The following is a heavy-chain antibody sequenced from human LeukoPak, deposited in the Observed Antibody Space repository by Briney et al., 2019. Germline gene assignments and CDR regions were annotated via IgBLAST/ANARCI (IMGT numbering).Heavy chain of an antibody. D-gene: IGHD3-22*01. CDR2: IYFSGTT. V-gene: IGHV4-39*07. Sequence: SETLSLTCTVSGGSIRSTSHYWGWIRQPPGKGLEWIGSIYFSGTTYYNPSLKSRVTISVDTSKNQFSLKLSSVTAADTAVYYCARTPLGRVGSSGYEFDYWGQGTLVTVSS. CDR3: ARTPLGRVGSSGYEFDY. CDR1: GGSIRSTSHY. J-gene: IGHJ4*02.